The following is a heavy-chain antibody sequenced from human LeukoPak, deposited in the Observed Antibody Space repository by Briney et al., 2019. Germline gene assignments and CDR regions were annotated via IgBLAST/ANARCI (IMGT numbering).Heavy chain of an antibody. CDR1: GYSFTSYW. CDR3: ASSPFLYDSRSTEFGY. J-gene: IGHJ4*02. CDR2: IYPGDSDT. Sequence: GESLKISCKGSGYSFTSYWIGWVRQMPGKGLEWMGLIYPGDSDTKYSPSFQGQVTISADKSISTAYLQWSSLKASDTAMYYCASSPFLYDSRSTEFGYWGQGTLVTVSS. D-gene: IGHD3-22*01. V-gene: IGHV5-51*01.